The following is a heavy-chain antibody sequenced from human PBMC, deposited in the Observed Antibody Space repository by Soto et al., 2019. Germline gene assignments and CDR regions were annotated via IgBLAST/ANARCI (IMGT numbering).Heavy chain of an antibody. D-gene: IGHD5-12*01. CDR1: GYSFTSYW. V-gene: IGHV5-51*01. CDR2: IYPGDSDT. J-gene: IGHJ6*02. CDR3: ARQGTLGRGYSGYGNYYGMDV. Sequence: PGESLKISCKGSGYSFTSYWIGWVRQMHGKGLEWMGIIYPGDSDTRYSPSFQGQVTISADKSISTAYLQWSSLKASDTAMYYCARQGTLGRGYSGYGNYYGMDVWGQGTTVTVSS.